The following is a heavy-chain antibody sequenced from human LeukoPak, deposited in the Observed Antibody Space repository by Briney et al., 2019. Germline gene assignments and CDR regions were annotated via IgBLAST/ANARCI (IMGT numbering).Heavy chain of an antibody. CDR3: ARGDYDTSGYCYYYYGMDV. V-gene: IGHV4-39*01. D-gene: IGHD3-22*01. CDR1: GGSISSRSYY. J-gene: IGHJ6*02. Sequence: SETLSLTCTVSGGSISSRSYYWGWIRQPPGKGLEWIGSIYHSGSTYYNPSLKSRVTISVDTSKNQFSLKLSSVTAADTAVYYCARGDYDTSGYCYYYYGMDVWGQGTTVTVSS. CDR2: IYHSGST.